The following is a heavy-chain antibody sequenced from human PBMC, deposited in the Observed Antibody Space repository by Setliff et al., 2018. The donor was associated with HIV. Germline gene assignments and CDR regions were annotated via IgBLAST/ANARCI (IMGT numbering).Heavy chain of an antibody. CDR3: ASSPIITNGYYFDY. J-gene: IGHJ4*02. Sequence: LSLTCTVSRGSIRSGTYYWGWIRQPPGKGLEWIGNMYYTGNTYHNPSLKSRVTISVDTSKNQYSLKLSSVTAADTAVYYCASSPIITNGYYFDYWGPGTLVTVS. CDR1: RGSIRSGTYY. D-gene: IGHD2-8*01. CDR2: MYYTGNT. V-gene: IGHV4-39*01.